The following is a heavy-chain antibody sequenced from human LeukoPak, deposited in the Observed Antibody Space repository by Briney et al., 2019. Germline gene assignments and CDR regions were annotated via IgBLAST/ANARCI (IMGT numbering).Heavy chain of an antibody. Sequence: PSETLSLTCALSGYSISIGYYWGWIRQPPGKGLEWIWSIYHSVSTYYNPSLKIRVTISVDTSKNQFSLKLSTVTAADTAVYYCGVTFGGVMGYFDYWGQGTLVTVSS. J-gene: IGHJ4*02. CDR1: GYSISIGYY. V-gene: IGHV4-38-2*01. CDR2: IYHSVST. CDR3: GVTFGGVMGYFDY. D-gene: IGHD3-16*01.